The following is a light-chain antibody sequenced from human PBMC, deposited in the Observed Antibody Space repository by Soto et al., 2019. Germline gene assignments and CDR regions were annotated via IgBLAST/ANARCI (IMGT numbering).Light chain of an antibody. CDR1: SSDVGGYNY. CDR3: SSYGGSNNFVI. Sequence: QSALTQPPSASGSPGQSVTISFTGTSSDVGGYNYVSWYQQHPGKDPKLMIYEVSQRPSGVPDRFSGSKSGNTASLTVSGLQAEDEGDYYCSSYGGSNNFVILGGGTKLTVL. V-gene: IGLV2-8*01. CDR2: EVS. J-gene: IGLJ2*01.